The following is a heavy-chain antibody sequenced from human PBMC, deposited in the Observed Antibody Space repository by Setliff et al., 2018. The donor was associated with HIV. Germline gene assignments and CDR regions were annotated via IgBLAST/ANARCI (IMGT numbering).Heavy chain of an antibody. CDR2: IYNSGGT. J-gene: IGHJ4*02. Sequence: SETLSLTCTVSGGSISTGGYYWSWIRQHPGKGLEWIGYIYNSGGTYYNPSPKSRITMSIDTSKNQFSLKLNSVIAADTAVYYCARGPALTTVTNPFDYWGQGTLVTVSS. V-gene: IGHV4-31*03. CDR3: ARGPALTTVTNPFDY. CDR1: GGSISTGGYY. D-gene: IGHD4-4*01.